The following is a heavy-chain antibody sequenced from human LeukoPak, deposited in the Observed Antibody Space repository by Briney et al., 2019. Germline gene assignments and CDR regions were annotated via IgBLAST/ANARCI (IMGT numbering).Heavy chain of an antibody. CDR2: IWYDGSNK. D-gene: IGHD3-22*01. V-gene: IGHV3-33*06. CDR3: AKDAHYYDSSGSYDY. J-gene: IGHJ4*02. Sequence: GGSLRLSCAASGFTFSSYGMHWVRQAPGKGLEWVAVIWYDGSNKYYADSVKGRFTTSRDNSKNTLYLQMNSLRAEDTAVYYCAKDAHYYDSSGSYDYWGQGTLVTVSS. CDR1: GFTFSSYG.